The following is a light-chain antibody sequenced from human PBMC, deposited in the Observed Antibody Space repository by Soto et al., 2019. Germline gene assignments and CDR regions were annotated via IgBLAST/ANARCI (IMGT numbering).Light chain of an antibody. V-gene: IGKV1-9*01. CDR2: SAS. CDR1: QDITNY. J-gene: IGKJ5*01. CDR3: QQYNSYLYT. Sequence: QLTQSPSSLSASIGDRVTITCRASQDITNYLAWYQQQPGKAPKLLVYSASTLHSGVPSRFSGSGSGTEFTLTISGLQPDDSATYYCQQYNSYLYTFGQGTRLEIK.